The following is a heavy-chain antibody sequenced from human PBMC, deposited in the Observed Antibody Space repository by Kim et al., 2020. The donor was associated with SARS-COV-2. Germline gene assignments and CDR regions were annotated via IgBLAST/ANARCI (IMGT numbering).Heavy chain of an antibody. D-gene: IGHD6-19*01. Sequence: SETLSLTCTVSGGSISSSSYYWGWIRQPPGKGLDWIGSIYYSGSTYYNPSLKSRVTISVDTSKNHFSLKLTSVTAADTAVYYCAREGEQWLLRDYYFEYWGQGTLVTVSS. CDR3: AREGEQWLLRDYYFEY. J-gene: IGHJ4*02. CDR2: IYYSGST. CDR1: GGSISSSSYY. V-gene: IGHV4-39*07.